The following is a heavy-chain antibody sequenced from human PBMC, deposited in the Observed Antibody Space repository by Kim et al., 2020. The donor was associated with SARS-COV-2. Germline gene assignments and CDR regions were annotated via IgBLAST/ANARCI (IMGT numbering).Heavy chain of an antibody. V-gene: IGHV4-34*01. CDR1: GGSFSGYY. CDR2: INHSGST. Sequence: SETLSLTCAVYGGSFSGYYWSWIRQPPGKGLEWIGEINHSGSTNYNPSLKSRVTISVDTSKNQFSLKLSSVTAADTAVYYCARGGGGITMIVVVRAYYYYGMDVWGQGTTVTVSS. CDR3: ARGGGGITMIVVVRAYYYYGMDV. D-gene: IGHD3-22*01. J-gene: IGHJ6*02.